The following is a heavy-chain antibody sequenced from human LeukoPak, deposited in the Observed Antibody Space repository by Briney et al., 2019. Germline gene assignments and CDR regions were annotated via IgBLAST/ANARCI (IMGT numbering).Heavy chain of an antibody. Sequence: GESLKISCKASGYSFNNYWIGWVRQMPGKGLEWMGSVYPGDSEIRYSPSFEGQVTISADKSTSTAYLQWGNLKASDTANYYCATYRTTWYPPHYWGQGALVTVSS. CDR3: ATYRTTWYPPHY. J-gene: IGHJ4*02. V-gene: IGHV5-51*01. CDR1: GYSFNNYW. CDR2: VYPGDSEI. D-gene: IGHD6-13*01.